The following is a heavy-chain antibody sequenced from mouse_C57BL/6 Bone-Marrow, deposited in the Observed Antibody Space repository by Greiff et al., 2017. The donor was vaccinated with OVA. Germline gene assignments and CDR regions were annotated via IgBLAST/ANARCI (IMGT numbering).Heavy chain of an antibody. CDR3: ASHILLITTVVDWYFDV. D-gene: IGHD1-1*01. Sequence: QVQLKQPGAELVKPGASVKMSCKASGYTFTSYWITWVKQRPGQGLEWIGDIYPGSGSTNYNEKFKSKATLTVDTSSSTAYMQLSSLTSEDSAVYYCASHILLITTVVDWYFDVWGTGTTVTVSS. CDR1: GYTFTSYW. V-gene: IGHV1-55*01. J-gene: IGHJ1*03. CDR2: IYPGSGST.